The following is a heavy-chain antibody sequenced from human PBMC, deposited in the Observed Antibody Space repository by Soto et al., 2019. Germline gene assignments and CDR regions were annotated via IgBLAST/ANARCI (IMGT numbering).Heavy chain of an antibody. CDR1: GFTFSSYG. J-gene: IGHJ4*02. Sequence: QVQLVESGGGVVQPGRSLRLSCAASGFTFSSYGMHWVRQAPGKGLEWVAVIWYDGSNKYYADSVKGRFTISRDNSKNTLYLQMNSLRAEDTAVYYCAGDHDDSSGYSDCWGQGTLVTVSS. CDR2: IWYDGSNK. CDR3: AGDHDDSSGYSDC. D-gene: IGHD3-22*01. V-gene: IGHV3-33*01.